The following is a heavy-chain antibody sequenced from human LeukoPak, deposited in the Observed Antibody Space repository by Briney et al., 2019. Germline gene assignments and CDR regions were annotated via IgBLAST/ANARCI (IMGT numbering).Heavy chain of an antibody. Sequence: ASVKVSCKASGYTFTSYGISWVRQAPGQGLEWMGWISAYNGNTNYAQKLQGRVTMNTDTSTSTAYMELRSMRSDDTAVYYCARDFLSITMVRGGPEPFDYWGQGTLVTVSS. V-gene: IGHV1-18*01. CDR2: ISAYNGNT. CDR1: GYTFTSYG. J-gene: IGHJ4*02. D-gene: IGHD3-10*01. CDR3: ARDFLSITMVRGGPEPFDY.